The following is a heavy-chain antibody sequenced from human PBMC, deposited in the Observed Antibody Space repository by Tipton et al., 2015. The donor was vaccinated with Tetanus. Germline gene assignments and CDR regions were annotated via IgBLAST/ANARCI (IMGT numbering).Heavy chain of an antibody. Sequence: SLRLSCAASGFTFDDYAMHWVRQAPGKGLEWVSGISWNSGSIGYADSVKGRFTIPRDNAKNSLYLQMNSLRAEDTALYYCAKDTGVTPHYGMDVWGQGTTVTVSS. D-gene: IGHD2-21*02. CDR3: AKDTGVTPHYGMDV. CDR1: GFTFDDYA. V-gene: IGHV3-9*01. J-gene: IGHJ6*02. CDR2: ISWNSGSI.